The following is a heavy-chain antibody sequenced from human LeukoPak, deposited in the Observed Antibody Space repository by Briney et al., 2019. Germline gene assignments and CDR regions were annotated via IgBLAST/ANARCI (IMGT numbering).Heavy chain of an antibody. J-gene: IGHJ6*03. CDR2: ISYDGSNK. CDR1: GFTFSSYG. D-gene: IGHD4-17*01. V-gene: IGHV3-30*18. Sequence: PGGSLRLSCAASGFTFSSYGMHWVRQAPGKGLEWVAVISYDGSNKYYADSVKGRFTISRDNSKNTLYLQMNSLRAEDTAVYYCAKVAGYGYGDYAEVYMDVWGKGTTVTVSS. CDR3: AKVAGYGYGDYAEVYMDV.